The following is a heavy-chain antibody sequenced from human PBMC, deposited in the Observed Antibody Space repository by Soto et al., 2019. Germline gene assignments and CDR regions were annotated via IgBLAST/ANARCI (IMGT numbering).Heavy chain of an antibody. CDR1: GGSVSSGSYY. J-gene: IGHJ5*02. D-gene: IGHD3-22*01. V-gene: IGHV4-61*01. CDR2: IYYSGST. CDR3: ARAPRINMIVNWFDP. Sequence: WETLSLTCTVSGGSVSSGSYYWSWIRQPPGKGLEWIGYIYYSGSTNYNPSLKSRVTISVDTSKNQFSLKLSSVTAADTAVYYCARAPRINMIVNWFDPWGQGTLVTVSS.